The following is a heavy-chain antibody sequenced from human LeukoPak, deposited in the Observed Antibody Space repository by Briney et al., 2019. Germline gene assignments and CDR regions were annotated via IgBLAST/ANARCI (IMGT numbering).Heavy chain of an antibody. CDR3: ARTGYSSGWYPAAYYYYMDV. V-gene: IGHV4-59*01. CDR1: GGSISSYY. D-gene: IGHD6-19*01. Sequence: PSETLSLTCTVSGGSISSYYWSWIRQPPGKGLEWIGYIYYSGSTNYNPSLKSRVTISVDTSKNQFSLKLSSVTAADTAVYYCARTGYSSGWYPAAYYYYMDVWGKGTTVTVSS. J-gene: IGHJ6*03. CDR2: IYYSGST.